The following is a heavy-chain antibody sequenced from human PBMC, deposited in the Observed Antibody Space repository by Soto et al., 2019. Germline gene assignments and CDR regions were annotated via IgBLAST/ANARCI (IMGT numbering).Heavy chain of an antibody. V-gene: IGHV4-31*03. D-gene: IGHD2-21*01. CDR3: ARIADYNYYYYYMDV. CDR1: GGSISSGGYY. Sequence: SSETLSLTCTVSGGSISSGGYYWSWIRQHPGKGLEWIGYIYYSGSTYYNPSLKSRVTISVDTSKNQFSLKLSSVTAADTAVYYCARIADYNYYYYYMDVWGKGTTVTVSS. J-gene: IGHJ6*03. CDR2: IYYSGST.